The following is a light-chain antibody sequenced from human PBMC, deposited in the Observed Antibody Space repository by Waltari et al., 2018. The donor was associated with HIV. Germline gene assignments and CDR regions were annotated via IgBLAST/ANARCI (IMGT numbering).Light chain of an antibody. J-gene: IGLJ2*01. CDR1: NIGSKS. Sequence: SYVLTQPPSVSVAPGQTARITCGGNNIGSKSVHWYQQKPGQAPVLGGYDDRDRPSGIPEGVSGSNSGNTATLTIGRVEAGDEADYYCQVWDSSSDHRGVFGGGTKLTVL. CDR3: QVWDSSSDHRGV. CDR2: DDR. V-gene: IGLV3-21*02.